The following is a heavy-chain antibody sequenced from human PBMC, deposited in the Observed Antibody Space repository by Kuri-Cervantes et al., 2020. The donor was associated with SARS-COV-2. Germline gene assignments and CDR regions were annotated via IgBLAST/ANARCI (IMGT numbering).Heavy chain of an antibody. CDR2: ISSTSSYI. V-gene: IGHV3-21*01. CDR1: GFTFSSYS. J-gene: IGHJ6*03. D-gene: IGHD6-13*01. Sequence: ETLSLTCAASGFTFSSYSMNWVRQAPGKGLEWVSSISSTSSYIYYADSVKGRFTISRDNAKNSLYLQMNSLRAEDTAVYYCARDCSSPYKYYYYYYMDVWGKGTMVTVSS. CDR3: ARDCSSPYKYYYYYYMDV.